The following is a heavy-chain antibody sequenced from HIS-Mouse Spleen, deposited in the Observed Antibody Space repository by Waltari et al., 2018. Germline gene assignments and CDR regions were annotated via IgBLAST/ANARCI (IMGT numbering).Heavy chain of an antibody. V-gene: IGHV4-34*01. J-gene: IGHJ3*02. CDR2: INHSGST. CDR3: ARGQGWGIDAFDI. Sequence: QVQLQQWGAGLLKPSETLSLTCAVYGGSFSGYYWSWIRQPPGKGLEWIGEINHSGSTSHNPALKSRVTISVDTSKNQFSLKLSAVTAADTAVYYCARGQGWGIDAFDIWGQGTMVTVSS. CDR1: GGSFSGYY. D-gene: IGHD3-16*01.